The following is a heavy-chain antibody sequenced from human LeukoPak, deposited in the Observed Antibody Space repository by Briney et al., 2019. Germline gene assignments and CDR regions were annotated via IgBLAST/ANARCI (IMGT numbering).Heavy chain of an antibody. J-gene: IGHJ6*03. Sequence: SETLSLTCTVSGGSISSYYWSWNRQPPGKGLEWIGYIYDSGSTNYNPSLKSRVTISVDTSKNQFSLKLSSVIAADTAVYYCARTTEGYCSSASCFGFSYSYYMDVWGKGTTVTISS. D-gene: IGHD2-2*01. CDR3: ARTTEGYCSSASCFGFSYSYYMDV. CDR1: GGSISSYY. CDR2: IYDSGST. V-gene: IGHV4-59*01.